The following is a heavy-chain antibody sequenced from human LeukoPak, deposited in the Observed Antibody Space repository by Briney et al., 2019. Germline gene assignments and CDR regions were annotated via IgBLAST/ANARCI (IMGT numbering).Heavy chain of an antibody. CDR2: IRYDGSNK. CDR1: AFTFSSYG. Sequence: PGGSLRLSCAASAFTFSSYGMHWVRQAPGKGLEWVALIRYDGSNKYYADSVKGRFTISRDNSKNTLYLQMNSLRAEDTAVYYCAKDWGRLYYDSSGNIDYWGQGTLVTVSS. CDR3: AKDWGRLYYDSSGNIDY. J-gene: IGHJ4*02. V-gene: IGHV3-30*02. D-gene: IGHD3-22*01.